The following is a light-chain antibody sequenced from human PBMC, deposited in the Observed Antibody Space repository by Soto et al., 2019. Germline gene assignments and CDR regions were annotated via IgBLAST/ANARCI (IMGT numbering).Light chain of an antibody. Sequence: QSVLTQPPSVSGAPGQRVTISCTGSSSNIGAGYDVHWYQQLPGTAPKLLIYGNSNRPSGVPDRFSGSKSGTSASLAITGLHAEDEAAHSCQSYASSLSRVFGGGPKLTVL. J-gene: IGLJ3*02. CDR1: SSNIGAGYD. CDR3: QSYASSLSRV. V-gene: IGLV1-40*01. CDR2: GNS.